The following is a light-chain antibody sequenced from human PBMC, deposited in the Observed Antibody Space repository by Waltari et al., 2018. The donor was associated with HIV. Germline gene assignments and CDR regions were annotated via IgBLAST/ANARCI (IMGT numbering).Light chain of an antibody. J-gene: IGLJ2*01. CDR1: SSNIGGNT. V-gene: IGLV1-44*01. CDR3: AAWDDSLNGVV. Sequence: QSVLTQPPSASGTPGQRVTISCSGSSSNIGGNTVNWFQQLPGTAPTLLIYTNNQRPSGVPDRFSGSKSGTSASLAISGLQSEDEADYYCAAWDDSLNGVVFGGGTKLTVL. CDR2: TNN.